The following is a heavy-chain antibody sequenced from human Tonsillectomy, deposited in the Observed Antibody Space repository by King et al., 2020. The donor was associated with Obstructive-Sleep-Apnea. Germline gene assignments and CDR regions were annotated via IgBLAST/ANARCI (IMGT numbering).Heavy chain of an antibody. CDR1: GGSVNSGSHY. Sequence: QLQESGPGLVKPSENLSLTCTVSGGSVNSGSHYWSWIRQPPGKGLEWVGYISYSGSTNYHPSLKSRVTISVDTSKNQFSLKLSSVTAADTAVYYCARDPGLSGWSFDYWGQGTLVTVSS. D-gene: IGHD6-19*01. J-gene: IGHJ4*02. V-gene: IGHV4-61*01. CDR3: ARDPGLSGWSFDY. CDR2: ISYSGST.